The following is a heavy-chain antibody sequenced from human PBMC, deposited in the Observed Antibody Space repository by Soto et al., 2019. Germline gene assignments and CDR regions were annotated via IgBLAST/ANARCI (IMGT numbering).Heavy chain of an antibody. CDR2: IKQDGSEK. CDR1: GFTFSRYW. J-gene: IGHJ5*02. D-gene: IGHD3-16*01. Sequence: EVQLVESGGGLVQPGGSMRLSCAASGFTFSRYWMSWVRLAPGKGLEWVANIKQDGSEKYYVDSVKNPFTISRDNAKNSVTLQMNNLRAEDTAVYYCARDVYDYTGGSYDTRSGASWGQGTLGTVS. V-gene: IGHV3-7*01. CDR3: ARDVYDYTGGSYDTRSGAS.